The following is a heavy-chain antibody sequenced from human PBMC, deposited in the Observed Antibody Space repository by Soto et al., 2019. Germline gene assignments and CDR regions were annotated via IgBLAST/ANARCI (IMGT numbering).Heavy chain of an antibody. CDR2: INAGNGNT. J-gene: IGHJ4*02. D-gene: IGHD7-27*01. CDR3: ARGSSYTNWGFTQN. CDR1: GYTFTSYA. Sequence: GASVKVSCKASGYTFTSYAMHWVRQAPGQRLEWMGWINAGNGNTKYSQKLQGRVTITRDTSASTAYMELSSLRSEDTAVYYCARGSSYTNWGFTQNWGQGTLVTVSS. V-gene: IGHV1-3*01.